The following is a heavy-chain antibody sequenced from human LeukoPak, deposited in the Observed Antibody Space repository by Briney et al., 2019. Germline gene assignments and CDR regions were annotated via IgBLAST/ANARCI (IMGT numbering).Heavy chain of an antibody. Sequence: PSETLSLTCTVSGYSISIGYYWGWIRQPPGKGLDWIGSIYHSGSTYCNPSLKSRVTISVDTSKNQFSLKLSSVTAADTAVYYCARADYYDSSGSDYWGQGTLVTVSS. V-gene: IGHV4-38-2*02. CDR3: ARADYYDSSGSDY. D-gene: IGHD3-22*01. CDR2: IYHSGST. J-gene: IGHJ4*02. CDR1: GYSISIGYY.